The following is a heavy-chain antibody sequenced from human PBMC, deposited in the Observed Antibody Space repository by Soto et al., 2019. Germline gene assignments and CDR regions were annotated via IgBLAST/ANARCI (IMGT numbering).Heavy chain of an antibody. CDR1: GYTFTSYG. D-gene: IGHD3-3*01. CDR3: ARRYDFWSGYPPPPYYYYYMDV. CDR2: ISAYNGNT. Sequence: QVQLVQSGAEVKKPGASVKVSCKASGYTFTSYGISWVRQAPGQGLEWMGWISAYNGNTNYAQKLQGRVTMTTDTSTSTAYMELRSLRSDDTAVYYCARRYDFWSGYPPPPYYYYYMDVWGKGTTVTVSS. J-gene: IGHJ6*03. V-gene: IGHV1-18*01.